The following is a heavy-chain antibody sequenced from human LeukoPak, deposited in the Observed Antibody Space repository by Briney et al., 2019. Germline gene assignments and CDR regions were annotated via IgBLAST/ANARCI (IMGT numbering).Heavy chain of an antibody. CDR2: ISLGGGAT. D-gene: IGHD3-16*02. Sequence: GGSLRLSCSVSGITISNYAMSWVRQAPGKGLEWVSVISLGGGATVYVDSVKGRFTISRDDSKNILYLQMNGLRVEDTAVYYCAKEEPKDYVGATYRSYYFDYWGQGALVTVSS. V-gene: IGHV3-23*01. CDR3: AKEEPKDYVGATYRSYYFDY. CDR1: GITISNYA. J-gene: IGHJ4*02.